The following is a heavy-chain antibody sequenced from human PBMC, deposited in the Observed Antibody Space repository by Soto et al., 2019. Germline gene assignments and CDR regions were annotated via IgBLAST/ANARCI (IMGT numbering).Heavy chain of an antibody. J-gene: IGHJ3*02. Sequence: EVQLVESGGGLVQPGGSLRLSCAASGFTVSGNYMSWVRQAPGQGLEWVSVIYAAGSTYYIDSVNGRFTISRDNSKNTLYLQMNSLRAEDTAVYYCASDIFKTGATGVFDIWGQGTRVNVSS. V-gene: IGHV3-66*01. D-gene: IGHD1-1*01. CDR3: ASDIFKTGATGVFDI. CDR1: GFTVSGNY. CDR2: IYAAGST.